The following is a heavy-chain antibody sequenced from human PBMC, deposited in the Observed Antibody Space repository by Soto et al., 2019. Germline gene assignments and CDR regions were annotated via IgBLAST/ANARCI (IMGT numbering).Heavy chain of an antibody. CDR3: ARVPPGPRYFHH. CDR2: ISQDGST. J-gene: IGHJ1*01. Sequence: QVQLQQWGAGLLKPSETLSLTCAIYGGSLSGYYWSWLRQTPRKGLEWIGEISQDGSTFYNPSLRSRVIILVATSTHQFSLNLTSVTAADTAVYYCARVPPGPRYFHHWCQGTLVTVSS. V-gene: IGHV4-34*01. CDR1: GGSLSGYY.